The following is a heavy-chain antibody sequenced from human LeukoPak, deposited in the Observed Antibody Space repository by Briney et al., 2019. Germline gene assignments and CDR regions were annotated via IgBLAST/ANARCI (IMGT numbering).Heavy chain of an antibody. V-gene: IGHV4-61*02. Sequence: NPSQTLSLTCTVSGGSISSGSCFWSWIRQPAGKGLEWIGRIYTSGSTNYNPSLKSRVTISVDTSKNQFSLKLSSVTAADTAVYYCARPRRSLYYFDYWGQGTLVPVSS. J-gene: IGHJ4*02. CDR2: IYTSGST. CDR3: ARPRRSLYYFDY. CDR1: GGSISSGSCF. D-gene: IGHD3-16*01.